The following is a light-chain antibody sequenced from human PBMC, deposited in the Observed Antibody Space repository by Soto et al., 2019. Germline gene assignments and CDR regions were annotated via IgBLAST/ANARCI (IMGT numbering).Light chain of an antibody. V-gene: IGKV3-15*01. CDR3: QQYGSSSWT. J-gene: IGKJ1*01. CDR1: QTVSRN. CDR2: DIS. Sequence: EVVMTQSPATLSVSPGERATLSCRASQTVSRNLAWYQQRPGQAPRLLIYDISNRATGVPARFSGSGSETEFTLTISRLEPEDFAVYYCQQYGSSSWTFGQGTKVDIK.